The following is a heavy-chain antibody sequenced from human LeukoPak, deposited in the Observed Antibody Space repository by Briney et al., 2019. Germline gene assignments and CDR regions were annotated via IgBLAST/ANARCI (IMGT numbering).Heavy chain of an antibody. CDR1: GGSISSGDYY. CDR3: AREVGANFDY. Sequence: SETLSLTCTVSGGSISSGDYYWSWIRQPPGKGLEWIGYIYYSGSTYYNPSLRSRVTISVDTSKNQFSLKLSSVTAADTAVYYCAREVGANFDYWGQGTLVTVSS. CDR2: IYYSGST. D-gene: IGHD1-26*01. J-gene: IGHJ4*02. V-gene: IGHV4-30-4*08.